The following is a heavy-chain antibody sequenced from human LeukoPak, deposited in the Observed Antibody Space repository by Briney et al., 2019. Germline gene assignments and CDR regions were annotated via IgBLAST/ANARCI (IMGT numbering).Heavy chain of an antibody. CDR1: GFTFTTHA. CDR2: ISSSGSTI. V-gene: IGHV3-48*03. CDR3: ARGRPYYYDSSGYNDY. J-gene: IGHJ4*02. Sequence: GGSLRLSCAASGFTFTTHAMNWVRQAPGKGLEWVSYISSSGSTIYYADSVKGRFTISRDNAKNSLYLQMNSLRAEDTAVYYCARGRPYYYDSSGYNDYWGQGTLVTVSS. D-gene: IGHD3-22*01.